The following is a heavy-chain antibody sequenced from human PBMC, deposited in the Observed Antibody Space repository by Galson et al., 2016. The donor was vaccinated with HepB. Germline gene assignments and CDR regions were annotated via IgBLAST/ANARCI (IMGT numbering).Heavy chain of an antibody. J-gene: IGHJ4*02. D-gene: IGHD1-26*01. CDR3: ARAMSGSYDF. CDR1: GFIFRNYW. Sequence: SLRLSCAASGFIFRNYWMTWVRQAPGKGLEWVANINRDGSEKYYMHSVRGRFTISRDSAKNLVFLQMNSLRAEDTAVYHCARAMSGSYDFWGQGILVIVSS. CDR2: INRDGSEK. V-gene: IGHV3-7*01.